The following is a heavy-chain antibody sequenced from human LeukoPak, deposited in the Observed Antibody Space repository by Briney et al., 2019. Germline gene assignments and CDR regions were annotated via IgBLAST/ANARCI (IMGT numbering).Heavy chain of an antibody. CDR2: ISGSGGST. D-gene: IGHD5-18*01. CDR1: GFTFSYYV. J-gene: IGHJ5*02. CDR3: ARAQGYIYS. Sequence: GGSLRLSCAASGFTFSYYVMNWVRQAPGKGLEWVSGISGSGGSTYYADSVKGRFTISRDNSKNTLYLQMNSLRAEDTAVYYCARAQGYIYSWGQGTLVTVSS. V-gene: IGHV3-23*01.